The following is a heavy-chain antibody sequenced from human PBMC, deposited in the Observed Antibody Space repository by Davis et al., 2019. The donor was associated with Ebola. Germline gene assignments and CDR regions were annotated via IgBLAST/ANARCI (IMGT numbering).Heavy chain of an antibody. J-gene: IGHJ3*01. Sequence: GGSLRLSCTASGFTFTSAWMSWVRQAPGKGLEWVARIKSKSSGGTADYAATVKGRFTISRDDSKYNLYLQMNSLKTEDTALYYCMSRGRISGTTNVFDFWGRGTMVNVSS. CDR2: IKSKSSGGTA. CDR3: MSRGRISGTTNVFDF. V-gene: IGHV3-15*01. D-gene: IGHD1-7*01. CDR1: GFTFTSAW.